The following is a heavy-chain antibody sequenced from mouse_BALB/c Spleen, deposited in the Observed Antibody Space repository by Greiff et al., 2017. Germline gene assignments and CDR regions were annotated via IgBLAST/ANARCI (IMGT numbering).Heavy chain of an antibody. CDR3: AREGYYGMDY. CDR2: IDPANGNT. J-gene: IGHJ4*01. CDR1: GFNIKDTY. V-gene: IGHV14-3*02. Sequence: EVQVVESGAELVKPGASVKLSCTASGFNIKDTYMHWVKQRPEQGLEWIGRIDPANGNTKYDPKFQGKATITADTSSNTAYLQLSSLTSEDTAVYYCAREGYYGMDYWGQGTSVTVSA.